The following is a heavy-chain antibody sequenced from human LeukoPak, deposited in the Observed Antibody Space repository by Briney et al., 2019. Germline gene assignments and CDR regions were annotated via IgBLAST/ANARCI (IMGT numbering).Heavy chain of an antibody. Sequence: ASVKVSCKASGYTFTGYYMHWVRQAPGQGLEWMGWINPNSGGTNYAQKFQGRVTMTRDTSISTAYMELSRLGSDDTAVYYCARDLSETGTFDYWGQGTLVTVSS. V-gene: IGHV1-2*02. CDR2: INPNSGGT. D-gene: IGHD6-13*01. CDR1: GYTFTGYY. J-gene: IGHJ4*02. CDR3: ARDLSETGTFDY.